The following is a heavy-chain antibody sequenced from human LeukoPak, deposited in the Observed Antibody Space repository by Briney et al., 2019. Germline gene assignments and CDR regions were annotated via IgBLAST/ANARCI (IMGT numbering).Heavy chain of an antibody. D-gene: IGHD5-24*01. V-gene: IGHV3-53*01. CDR2: IYSDNT. J-gene: IGHJ4*02. Sequence: GGSLRLSCTVSGFTVSSNSMSWVRQAPGKGLEWVSFIYSDNTHYSDSVKGRFTISRDNSKNTLYLQMNSLRAEDTAVYYCASPRDGYTENDYWGQGTLVTVSS. CDR1: GFTVSSNS. CDR3: ASPRDGYTENDY.